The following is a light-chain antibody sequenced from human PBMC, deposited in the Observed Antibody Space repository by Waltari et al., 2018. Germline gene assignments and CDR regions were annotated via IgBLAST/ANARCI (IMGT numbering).Light chain of an antibody. Sequence: QLVLTQSPSASASLGASVKLTCTLDSGHSSNIVAWLQQQPEKGPRYLMKINSDGSHSKGDEIPDRLSGSSSGAERCLTISSVQSEDEADYYCQTGGHGTWVFGGGTKLTVL. CDR1: SGHSSNI. CDR3: QTGGHGTWV. J-gene: IGLJ3*02. CDR2: INSDGSH. V-gene: IGLV4-69*01.